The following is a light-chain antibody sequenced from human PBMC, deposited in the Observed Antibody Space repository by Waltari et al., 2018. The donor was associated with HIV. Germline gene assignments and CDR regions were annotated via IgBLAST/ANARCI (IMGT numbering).Light chain of an antibody. J-gene: IGKJ5*01. CDR3: QQYGSSPLT. V-gene: IGKV3-20*01. Sequence: EIVLTQSPGTLSLSPGERATLSCRASQSVRNNYLVWYQKKPGQAPRLLIYGASSRATGIPDRFSGSGSGTDFTLTISRLEPEEFAMFYCQQYGSSPLTFGQGTRLEIK. CDR1: QSVRNNY. CDR2: GAS.